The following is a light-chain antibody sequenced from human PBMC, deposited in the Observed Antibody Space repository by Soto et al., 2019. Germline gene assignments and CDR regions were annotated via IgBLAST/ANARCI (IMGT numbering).Light chain of an antibody. Sequence: SQSPATLSLSPGERATLSCRASQSVGSGLSWYQQKPDQAPRLLIYGASTRATGIPARFSGSGSGTEFTLTISSLQSEDYAVYYCQQYNNWPITFGQGTRLEIK. CDR3: QQYNNWPIT. J-gene: IGKJ5*01. V-gene: IGKV3-15*01. CDR1: QSVGSG. CDR2: GAS.